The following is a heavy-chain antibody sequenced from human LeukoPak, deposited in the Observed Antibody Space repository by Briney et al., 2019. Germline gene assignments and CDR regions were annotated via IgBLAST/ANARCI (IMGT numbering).Heavy chain of an antibody. CDR2: ISGSGGST. CDR1: GFTFSSYA. CDR3: AKGSILYYDFWSGYFFRGAYYFDY. D-gene: IGHD3-3*01. J-gene: IGHJ4*02. Sequence: GGSLRLSCAASGFTFSSYAMSWVRQAPGKGLEWVSAISGSGGSTYYADSVKGRFTISRDNSKNTLYLQMNSLRAEDTAVYYCAKGSILYYDFWSGYFFRGAYYFDYWGQGTLVTVSS. V-gene: IGHV3-23*01.